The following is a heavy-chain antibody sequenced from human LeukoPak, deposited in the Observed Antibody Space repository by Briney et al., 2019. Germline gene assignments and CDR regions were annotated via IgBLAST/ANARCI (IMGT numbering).Heavy chain of an antibody. CDR2: IIPIFGTA. V-gene: IGHV1-69*13. D-gene: IGHD6-6*01. J-gene: IGHJ4*02. CDR3: ARGRDSSSSFDY. Sequence: SVKVSCKASGYTFTAYYMHWVRRAPGQGREWMGGIIPIFGTANYAQKFQGRVTITADESTSTAYMELSSLRSEDTAVYYCARGRDSSSSFDYWGQGTLVTVSS. CDR1: GYTFTAYY.